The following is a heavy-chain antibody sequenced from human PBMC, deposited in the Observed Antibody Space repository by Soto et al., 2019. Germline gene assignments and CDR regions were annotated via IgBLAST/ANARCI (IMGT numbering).Heavy chain of an antibody. D-gene: IGHD6-19*01. J-gene: IGHJ3*02. CDR1: GFTFSSYA. Sequence: GGSLRLSCAASGFTFSSYAMHWVRQAPGKGLEWVAVISYDGSNKYYADSVKGRFTISRDNSKNTLYLQMNSLRAEDTAVYYCARAVVAVAGTNAFESWGQGTMVTVSS. V-gene: IGHV3-30-3*01. CDR3: ARAVVAVAGTNAFES. CDR2: ISYDGSNK.